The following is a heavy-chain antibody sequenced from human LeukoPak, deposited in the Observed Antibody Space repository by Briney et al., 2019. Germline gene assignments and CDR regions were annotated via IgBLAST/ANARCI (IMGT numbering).Heavy chain of an antibody. CDR2: ISFGEGDK. CDR1: GFTFSAYA. D-gene: IGHD3-10*01. J-gene: IGHJ4*02. Sequence: GGSLRLSCGASGFTFSAYAIHWVRQAPGKGLEWVAVISFGEGDKYYADSVKGRFTISRDNSKNTLYLQMNSLRGEDTAVYFCAKDGSGTGRPNYHFDYWGQGTLVTVSS. CDR3: AKDGSGTGRPNYHFDY. V-gene: IGHV3-30*18.